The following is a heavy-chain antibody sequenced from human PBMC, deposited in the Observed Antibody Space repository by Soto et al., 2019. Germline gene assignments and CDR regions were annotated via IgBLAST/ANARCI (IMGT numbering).Heavy chain of an antibody. J-gene: IGHJ4*02. Sequence: QVQLQQWGAGLLKPSATLSLTCAVYGGSFSGYYWSWIRQPPGKGLEWLGEINHSGSTNYNPSLKSRVTISVDTSKNQFSLKLSSVTAADTAVYYCATGRQLSKVDYWGQGTLVTVSS. CDR1: GGSFSGYY. CDR3: ATGRQLSKVDY. V-gene: IGHV4-34*01. D-gene: IGHD6-13*01. CDR2: INHSGST.